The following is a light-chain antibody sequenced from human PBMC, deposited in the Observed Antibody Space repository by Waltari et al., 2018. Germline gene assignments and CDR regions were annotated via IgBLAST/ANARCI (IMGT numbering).Light chain of an antibody. J-gene: IGKJ1*01. CDR2: RAS. V-gene: IGKV3-15*01. CDR1: QSIGSS. Sequence: ETVVTQSPATLSMSPGDRATLSSRTSQSIGSSLAWYQQRPGQAPRLLIYRASTRATGIPDRFSGSGSETEFTLTISSLQSEDIAVYYCQQYNNWPPGTFGQGTKVEI. CDR3: QQYNNWPPGT.